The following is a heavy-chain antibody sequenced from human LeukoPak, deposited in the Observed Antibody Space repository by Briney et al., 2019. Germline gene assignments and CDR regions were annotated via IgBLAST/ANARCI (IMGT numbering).Heavy chain of an antibody. Sequence: GASVKVSCKASGYTFTSYGISWVRQAPGQGLEWMGWISAYNGNTNYAQKLQGRVTMTTDTSTSTAYMELRSLRSDDTAVYYCARGERGGWYYDSSGYFNYFDYWGQGTLVTVSS. CDR1: GYTFTSYG. CDR2: ISAYNGNT. CDR3: ARGERGGWYYDSSGYFNYFDY. J-gene: IGHJ4*02. V-gene: IGHV1-18*01. D-gene: IGHD3-22*01.